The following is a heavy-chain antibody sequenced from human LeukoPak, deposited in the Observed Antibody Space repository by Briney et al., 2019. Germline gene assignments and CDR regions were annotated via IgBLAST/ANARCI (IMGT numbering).Heavy chain of an antibody. CDR1: DGSISSYY. V-gene: IGHV4-4*07. CDR3: ARNYYDGSGYYCIRP. J-gene: IGHJ5*02. D-gene: IGHD3-22*01. Sequence: SETLSLTCTVSDGSISSYYWSWIRQPAGKGLEWIGRIYSSGSTNYNPSLKSRVTMSVDTSKNQFSLKLTSVTAADTAVYYCARNYYDGSGYYCIRPWGQGTLVTVSS. CDR2: IYSSGST.